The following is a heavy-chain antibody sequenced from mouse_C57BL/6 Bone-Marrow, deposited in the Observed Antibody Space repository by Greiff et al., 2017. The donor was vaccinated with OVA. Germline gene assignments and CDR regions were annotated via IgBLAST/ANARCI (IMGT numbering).Heavy chain of an antibody. D-gene: IGHD1-1*01. V-gene: IGHV5-4*03. Sequence: EVKLVESGGGLVKPGGSLKLFCAASGFTFSSYAMSWVRQTPEKRLEWVATISDGGSYTYYPDNVKGRFTISRDNAKNNLYLQMSQLKSEDTAMYYCARVYYYGSSYPYYVDYWGQGTTLTVSS. CDR2: ISDGGSYT. J-gene: IGHJ2*01. CDR1: GFTFSSYA. CDR3: ARVYYYGSSYPYYVDY.